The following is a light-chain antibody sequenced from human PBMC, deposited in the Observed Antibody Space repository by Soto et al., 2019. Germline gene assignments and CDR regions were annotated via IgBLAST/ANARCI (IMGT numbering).Light chain of an antibody. J-gene: IGLJ2*01. CDR1: RCNIGSNT. CDR3: ATWDDSLNGHVV. Sequence: QLVLTQPPSESGTPGQRVTISCSGSRCNIGSNTVNWYQQLPGTAPNFLIYSNNQRPSGVPKRFSGSNSGTSASLAISGLQSEDEADYYCATWDDSLNGHVVFGGGTKLTVL. V-gene: IGLV1-44*01. CDR2: SNN.